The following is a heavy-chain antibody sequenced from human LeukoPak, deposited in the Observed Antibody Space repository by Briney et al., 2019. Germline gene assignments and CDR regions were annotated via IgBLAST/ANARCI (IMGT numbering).Heavy chain of an antibody. V-gene: IGHV4-4*02. D-gene: IGHD6-13*01. J-gene: IGHJ4*02. CDR2: IYHSGST. CDR3: ARFIAADGIDY. Sequence: SWFRQAPGKGLEWIGEIYHSGSTNYNPSLKSRVTISVDKSKNQFSLKLSSVTAADTAVYYCARFIAADGIDYWGQGTLVTVSS.